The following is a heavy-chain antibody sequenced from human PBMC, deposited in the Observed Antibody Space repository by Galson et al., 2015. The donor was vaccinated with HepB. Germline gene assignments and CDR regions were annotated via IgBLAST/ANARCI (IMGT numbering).Heavy chain of an antibody. D-gene: IGHD2-8*01. CDR1: GFTFSRYA. J-gene: IGHJ4*02. Sequence: SLRLSCAASGFTFSRYAMHWVRQAPGKGLEWVAVISYDGSNKYYADSVKGRFTISRDNSKNTLYLQMNSLRAEDTAVYYCAIEDGVDIFDSWGQGTLVTVSS. V-gene: IGHV3-30-3*01. CDR2: ISYDGSNK. CDR3: AIEDGVDIFDS.